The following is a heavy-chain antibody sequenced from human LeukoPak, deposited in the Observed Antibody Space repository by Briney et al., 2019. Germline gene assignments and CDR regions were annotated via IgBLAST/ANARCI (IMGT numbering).Heavy chain of an antibody. Sequence: GGSLRLSCVASGLTLNFSRYGMHWVRQAPGKGLEWVAVIWYDGSNKYYADSVKGRFTISRDNSKNTLYLQMNSLRAEDTAVYYCAREQYCSSTSCYEEGFDYWGQGTLVTVSS. J-gene: IGHJ4*02. V-gene: IGHV3-33*01. CDR3: AREQYCSSTSCYEEGFDY. CDR2: IWYDGSNK. D-gene: IGHD2-2*01. CDR1: GLTLNFSRYG.